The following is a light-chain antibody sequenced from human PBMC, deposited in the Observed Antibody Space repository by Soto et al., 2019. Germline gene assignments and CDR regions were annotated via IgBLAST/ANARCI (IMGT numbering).Light chain of an antibody. V-gene: IGKV3-15*01. Sequence: EIVMTQSPATLSVSPGERASLSCRASQSVGSNLAWYQQTAGQAPRLLIYGASTRATGIPARFSGSGSGTEFTLTISSLQSEHFAVYSCQQYTHWPYTFGQGTKLEIK. CDR3: QQYTHWPYT. CDR2: GAS. J-gene: IGKJ2*01. CDR1: QSVGSN.